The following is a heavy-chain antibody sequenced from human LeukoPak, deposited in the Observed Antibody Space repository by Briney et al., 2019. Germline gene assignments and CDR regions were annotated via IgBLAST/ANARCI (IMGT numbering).Heavy chain of an antibody. CDR2: IYHSGST. CDR3: GRAPLMDCSGGSCYRNDAFDI. CDR1: GGSISSGGYS. Sequence: TSQTLSLTCAVSGGSISSGGYSWSWVRQPPGKGLEWIGYIYHSGSTYYNPSLKSRVAISVDRSKNQFSLKLSSVTAADTAVYYCGRAPLMDCSGGSCYRNDAFDIWGQGTMVTVSS. J-gene: IGHJ3*02. D-gene: IGHD2-15*01. V-gene: IGHV4-30-2*01.